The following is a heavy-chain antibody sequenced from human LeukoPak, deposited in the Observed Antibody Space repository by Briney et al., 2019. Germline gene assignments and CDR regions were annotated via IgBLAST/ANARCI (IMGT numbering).Heavy chain of an antibody. CDR3: ARDREIIAFDY. Sequence: ASVKVSCKASGYTFTTYSMSWVRQAPGQGLEWMGWINTNTGNPTYAQGFTGRFVFSLDTSVSTAYLQISSLEAEDTAVYYCARDREIIAFDYWGQGTLVSVSS. D-gene: IGHD3-10*01. J-gene: IGHJ4*02. V-gene: IGHV7-4-1*02. CDR2: INTNTGNP. CDR1: GYTFTTYS.